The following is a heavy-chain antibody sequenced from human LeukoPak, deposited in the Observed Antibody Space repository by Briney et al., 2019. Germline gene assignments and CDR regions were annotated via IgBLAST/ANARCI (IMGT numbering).Heavy chain of an antibody. CDR2: IYYSGST. CDR1: GGSISSSSYY. J-gene: IGHJ5*02. CDR3: ARDPGSSWRNNWFDP. V-gene: IGHV4-39*07. Sequence: SETLSLTCTVSGGSISSSSYYWGWICQPPGKGLEWIGSIYYSGSTYYNPSLKSRVTISVDTSKNQFSLKLSSVTAADTAVYYCARDPGSSWRNNWFDPWGQGTLVTVSS. D-gene: IGHD6-13*01.